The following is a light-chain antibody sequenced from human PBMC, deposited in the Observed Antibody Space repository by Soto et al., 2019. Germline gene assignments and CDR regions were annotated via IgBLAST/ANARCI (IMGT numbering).Light chain of an antibody. J-gene: IGLJ1*01. CDR2: GVT. CDR3: SSFTSNRIYV. CDR1: HNDIGTYDY. V-gene: IGLV2-14*03. Sequence: QSVLTQPTSVSGSPGQSITISCTGNHNDIGTYDYVSWYQQHPGRAPRLLIHGVTTRPSGISGRFSASKSGLTASLTISGLQPEDEAYYYCSSFTSNRIYVFGPGTKLTVL.